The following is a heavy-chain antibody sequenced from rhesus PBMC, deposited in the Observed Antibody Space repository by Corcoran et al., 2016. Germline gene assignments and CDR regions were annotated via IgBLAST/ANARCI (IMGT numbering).Heavy chain of an antibody. CDR2: IRNKAKGGTA. CDR1: GFTFSDHY. J-gene: IGHJ5-1*01. CDR3: TTAYSGSHLGNRFDV. Sequence: EVQLVESGGGLVQPGGSLRVSCAASGFTFSDHYMYWFRQAPGKGPEWVGFIRNKAKGGTAEYAASVKGRFTISRDDSKNVTYLQMNSLNTEDTAVYYCTTAYSGSHLGNRFDVWGPGVLVTVSS. D-gene: IGHD6-25*01. V-gene: IGHV3-116*01.